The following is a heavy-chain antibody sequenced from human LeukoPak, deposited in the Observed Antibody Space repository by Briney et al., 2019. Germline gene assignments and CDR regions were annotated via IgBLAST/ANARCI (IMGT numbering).Heavy chain of an antibody. J-gene: IGHJ6*03. D-gene: IGHD2-2*01. CDR2: INTNTGNP. CDR1: GYTLIELS. CDR3: ARGSSSTTGWVYYYYMDV. Sequence: GASVKVSCKVSGYTLIELSMHWVRQAPGKGLEWMGWINTNTGNPTYAQGFTGRFVFSLDTSVSTAYLQISSLKAEDTAVYYCARGSSSTTGWVYYYYMDVWGKGTTVTVSS. V-gene: IGHV7-4-1*02.